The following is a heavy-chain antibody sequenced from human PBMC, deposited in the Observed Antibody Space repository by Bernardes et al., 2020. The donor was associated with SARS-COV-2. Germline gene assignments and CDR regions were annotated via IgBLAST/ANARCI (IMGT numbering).Heavy chain of an antibody. Sequence: GGSLRLSCAVYEMTISNFCMSWVRQGPGKGLEWVAKIKKDGTVRDYVDTVKGRFSISRDNTRNQVYLQMNALRVEDTGTYYCRIGHYADLWGQGTLITVTS. CDR1: EMTISNFC. J-gene: IGHJ5*02. D-gene: IGHD4-17*01. V-gene: IGHV3-7*01. CDR2: IKKDGTVR. CDR3: RIGHYADL.